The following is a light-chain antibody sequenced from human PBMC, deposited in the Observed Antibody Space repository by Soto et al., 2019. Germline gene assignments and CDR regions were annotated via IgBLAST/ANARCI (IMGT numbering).Light chain of an antibody. CDR2: EVS. J-gene: IGLJ2*01. V-gene: IGLV2-14*01. Sequence: QSALTQPASLSGSPGQSITISCAGTSSDIGAYSYVSWYQQHPGKPPKLIIYEVSNRPSGISIRFSGSKSDNTASLTISGLQPEAEADYYCSSYTTTSTLSFGGGTKLTVX. CDR1: SSDIGAYSY. CDR3: SSYTTTSTLS.